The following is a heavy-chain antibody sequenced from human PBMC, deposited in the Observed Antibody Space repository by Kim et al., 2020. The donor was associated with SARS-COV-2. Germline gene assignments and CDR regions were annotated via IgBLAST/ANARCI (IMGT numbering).Heavy chain of an antibody. CDR1: GYTFTGYY. CDR3: ARGLSLLYGDYVEGAYNWFDP. J-gene: IGHJ5*02. V-gene: IGHV1-2*04. CDR2: INPNSGGT. D-gene: IGHD4-17*01. Sequence: ASVKVSCKASGYTFTGYYMHWVRQAPGQGLEWMGWINPNSGGTNYAQKFQGWVTMTRDTSISTAYMELSRLRSDDTAVYYCARGLSLLYGDYVEGAYNWFDPWGQGTLVTVSS.